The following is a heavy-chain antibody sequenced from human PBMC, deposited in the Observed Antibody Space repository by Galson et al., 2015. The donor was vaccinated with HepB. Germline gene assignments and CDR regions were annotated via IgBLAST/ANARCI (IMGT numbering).Heavy chain of an antibody. CDR2: ISGSGAST. CDR1: GFTFSIYA. J-gene: IGHJ4*02. D-gene: IGHD3-10*01. V-gene: IGHV3-23*01. CDR3: AKDREGRTKGSGSYYIWGY. Sequence: SLRLSCAASGFTFSIYAMTWVRQAPGKGLEWVAAISGSGASTYPADSVKGRFTISRDNSKNTLYLQMNGLRVEDTAVYYCAKDREGRTKGSGSYYIWGYWGQGTLVTVSS.